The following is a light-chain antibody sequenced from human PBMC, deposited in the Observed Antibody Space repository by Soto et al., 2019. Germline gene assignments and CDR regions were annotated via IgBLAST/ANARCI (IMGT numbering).Light chain of an antibody. J-gene: IGKJ1*01. Sequence: DFPMTQSPSTLSVSVGARVTITCRASQTIRSRLAWFQQKPGKAPKLLIYDTSSLESGVPQRFSGSGSGTEFTITISSLQTDDFSTYYCQQYHSYWTFGQGTKVE. CDR3: QQYHSYWT. V-gene: IGKV1-5*01. CDR1: QTIRSR. CDR2: DTS.